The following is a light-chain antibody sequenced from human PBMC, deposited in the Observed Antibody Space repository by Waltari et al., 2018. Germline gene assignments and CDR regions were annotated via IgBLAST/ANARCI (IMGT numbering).Light chain of an antibody. Sequence: QLVLTQSPSASASLGASVKLTCTLSSGHSSNIIAWLQQRPERGPRYLMQVNRDGSPSKGDDIPDRFSGSSAGAERYLTISSLQSEDEADYYCETGGHGTWVFGGGTKLTVL. CDR2: VNRDGSP. CDR1: SGHSSNI. CDR3: ETGGHGTWV. J-gene: IGLJ3*02. V-gene: IGLV4-69*01.